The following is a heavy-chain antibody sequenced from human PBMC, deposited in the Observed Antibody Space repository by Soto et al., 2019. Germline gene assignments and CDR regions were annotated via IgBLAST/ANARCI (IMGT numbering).Heavy chain of an antibody. CDR2: NSGST. D-gene: IGHD3-22*01. V-gene: IGHV4-30-4*01. CDR1: GGSISSGDYY. CDR3: ARGVNYDSGGVDTFDI. J-gene: IGHJ3*02. Sequence: QVQLQESGPGLVKPLQTLSLTCTVSGGSISSGDYYWSWIRQPPGKGLEWLGNSGSTYYHPSLKSRVTLSVDTSKNQLSLKLSSVTAADTAVYYCARGVNYDSGGVDTFDIWGQGTMITVSS.